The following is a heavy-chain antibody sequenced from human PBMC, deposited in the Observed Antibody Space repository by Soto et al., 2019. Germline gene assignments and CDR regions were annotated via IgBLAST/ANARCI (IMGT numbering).Heavy chain of an antibody. CDR1: GGSISSYY. V-gene: IGHV4-59*12. Sequence: SETLSLTCTVSGGSISSYYWSWIRQPPGKGLEWIGSIYYSGSTNYNPSLKSRVTISVDKSKNQFSLKLSSVTAADTAVYYCARVWTTVTNWFDPWGQGTLVTVSS. CDR2: IYYSGST. CDR3: ARVWTTVTNWFDP. D-gene: IGHD4-17*01. J-gene: IGHJ5*02.